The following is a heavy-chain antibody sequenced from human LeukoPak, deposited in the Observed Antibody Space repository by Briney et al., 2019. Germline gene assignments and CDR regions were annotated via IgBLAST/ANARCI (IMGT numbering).Heavy chain of an antibody. D-gene: IGHD4/OR15-4a*01. V-gene: IGHV4-31*03. J-gene: IGHJ5*02. CDR1: GGSISSGGYY. CDR2: IYYSGST. CDR3: ARDGAIGASLDP. Sequence: NSSETLSLTRTVSGGSISSGGYYGSWIRQHPGKGLEWIGYIYYSGSTYYNPSLKSRVTISVDTSKNQFSLKLSSVTAADTAVYYCARDGAIGASLDPWGQGTLVTVSS.